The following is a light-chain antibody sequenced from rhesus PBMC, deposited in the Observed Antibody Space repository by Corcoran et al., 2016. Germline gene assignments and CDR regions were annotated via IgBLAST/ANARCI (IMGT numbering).Light chain of an antibody. Sequence: DIQMTQSPSSLSASVGDTVTISCRASQRVMNWLAWYQQKPGKAPKLLIYRASQLQSGVPSRFSVGGSGTDFTLTISSLQSEDFATYFCQQYIRGPLTFGGGTKVDLK. J-gene: IGKJ4*01. CDR1: QRVMNW. V-gene: IGKV1-22*01. CDR2: RAS. CDR3: QQYIRGPLT.